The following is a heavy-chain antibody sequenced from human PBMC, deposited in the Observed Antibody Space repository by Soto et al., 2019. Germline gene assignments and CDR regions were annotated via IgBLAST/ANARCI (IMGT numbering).Heavy chain of an antibody. V-gene: IGHV3-23*01. D-gene: IGHD2-15*01. CDR1: GFTFSSYA. CDR2: ISGSGGST. CDR3: AKDPFPKRLPSYYFDY. J-gene: IGHJ4*02. Sequence: GGSLRLSCAASGFTFSSYAMSWVRQAPGKGLEWVSAISGSGGSTYYADSVKGRFTISRDNSKNTLYLQMNSLRAEDTAVYYCAKDPFPKRLPSYYFDYWGQGTLVTVSS.